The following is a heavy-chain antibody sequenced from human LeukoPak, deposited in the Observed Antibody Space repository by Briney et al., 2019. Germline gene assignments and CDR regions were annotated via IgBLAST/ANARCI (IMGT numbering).Heavy chain of an antibody. Sequence: PGGSLRLSCAASGFTFSSHLMHWVRQAQGTGLVWVSSVKSDGTATNYADSVKGPFTISRDNAKNTLYLQMNSLRVEDTAVYYCVRKFATGDWGQGTLVTVSS. D-gene: IGHD1-14*01. V-gene: IGHV3-74*01. J-gene: IGHJ4*02. CDR2: VKSDGTAT. CDR1: GFTFSSHL. CDR3: VRKFATGD.